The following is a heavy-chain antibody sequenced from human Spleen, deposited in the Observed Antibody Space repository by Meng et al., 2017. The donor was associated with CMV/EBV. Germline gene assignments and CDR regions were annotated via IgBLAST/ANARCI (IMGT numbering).Heavy chain of an antibody. CDR1: GYTFTSYD. CDR2: MNPNSGNT. V-gene: IGHV1-8*01. CDR3: AREITGGYYRDISTYYSDY. Sequence: ASVKVSCKASGYTFTSYDINWVRQATGQGLEWIGWMNPNSGNTGYAQKFQGRVTITRNTSISTAYMELSSLRSEDTAVYYCAREITGGYYRDISTYYSDYWGQGTLVTVSS. D-gene: IGHD3-22*01. J-gene: IGHJ4*02.